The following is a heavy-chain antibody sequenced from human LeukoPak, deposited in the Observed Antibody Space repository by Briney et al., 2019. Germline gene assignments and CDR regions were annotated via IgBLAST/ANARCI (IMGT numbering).Heavy chain of an antibody. D-gene: IGHD6-13*01. V-gene: IGHV4-39*01. CDR1: GGSISSSSYY. CDR3: ARRGVSFLDY. CDR2: IYYSGST. J-gene: IGHJ4*02. Sequence: PSETLSLTCTVSGGSISSSSYYWGWIRQPPGKGLEWIGSIYYSGSTYYNPSLKSQVTISVDTSKNQFSLKLSSVTAADTAVYYCARRGVSFLDYWGQGTLVTVSS.